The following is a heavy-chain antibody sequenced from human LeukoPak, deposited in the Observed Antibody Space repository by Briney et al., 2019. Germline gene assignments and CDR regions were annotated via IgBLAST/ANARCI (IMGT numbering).Heavy chain of an antibody. J-gene: IGHJ4*02. V-gene: IGHV3-23*01. CDR2: ISGSGGST. CDR1: GFIFNYYA. D-gene: IGHD2-2*01. Sequence: PGGSLRLSCSASGFIFNYYAMHWVRQAPGKGLEWVSAISGSGGSTYYADSVKGRFTISRDNSKNTLYLQMNSLRAKDTAVYYCAKDLGYCSSTSCPGGDYWGQGTLVTVSS. CDR3: AKDLGYCSSTSCPGGDY.